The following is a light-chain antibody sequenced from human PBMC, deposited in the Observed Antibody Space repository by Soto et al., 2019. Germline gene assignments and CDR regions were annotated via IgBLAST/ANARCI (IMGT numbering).Light chain of an antibody. V-gene: IGKV1-5*03. CDR1: QNIRNL. CDR3: QHYNSCSEA. CDR2: KAS. J-gene: IGKJ1*01. Sequence: DIQMTQSPSTLSAAVGDSVTITCRASQNIRNLLAWYQQKPWKAPKLLIYKASTLKSGVPSRFSGSGSGTEITLTINSLQPDDFATYYCQHYNSCSEAFGQGTKVDIK.